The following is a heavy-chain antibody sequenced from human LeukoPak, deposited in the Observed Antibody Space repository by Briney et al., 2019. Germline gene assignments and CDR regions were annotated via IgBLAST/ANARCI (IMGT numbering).Heavy chain of an antibody. V-gene: IGHV3-15*01. CDR2: IKRKTDGGTA. D-gene: IGHD3-22*01. CDR1: GFPFSDVW. CDR3: TTDWYYYDSSGYYPIF. Sequence: GGSLRLSCAASGFPFSDVWMSWLRQAPGKGLEWVGRIKRKTDGGTADYAAPVKGRFTFSRDDSKNTLYLQMNSLKTEDTAVYYCTTDWYYYDSSGYYPIFWGQGTLVTVSS. J-gene: IGHJ4*02.